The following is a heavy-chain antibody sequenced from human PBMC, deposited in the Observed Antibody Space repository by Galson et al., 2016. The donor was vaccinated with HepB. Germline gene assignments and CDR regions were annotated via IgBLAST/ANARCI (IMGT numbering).Heavy chain of an antibody. V-gene: IGHV1-69*13. D-gene: IGHD2/OR15-2a*01. CDR1: GGSFSSYA. Sequence: SVKVSCKASGGSFSSYAITWVRQAPGQGLEWMGGIIPLFGTTDYAQKFQGRITITADGSTSTAFMVLANLRSDDMAVYYCARGLGPEYYQFWGQGTLVTVSS. J-gene: IGHJ1*01. CDR2: IIPLFGTT. CDR3: ARGLGPEYYQF.